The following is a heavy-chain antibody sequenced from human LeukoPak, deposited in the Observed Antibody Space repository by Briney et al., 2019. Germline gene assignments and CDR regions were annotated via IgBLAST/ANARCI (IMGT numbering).Heavy chain of an antibody. CDR3: ATDQSSGWLATREFDY. V-gene: IGHV1-69*04. D-gene: IGHD6-19*01. CDR2: IIPILGIA. CDR1: GGTFSSYA. J-gene: IGHJ4*02. Sequence: GASVKVSCKASGGTFSSYAISWVRQAPGQGLEWMGRIIPILGIANYTQKFQGRVTMTEDTSTDTAYMELSSLRSEDTAVYYCATDQSSGWLATREFDYWGQGALVTVSS.